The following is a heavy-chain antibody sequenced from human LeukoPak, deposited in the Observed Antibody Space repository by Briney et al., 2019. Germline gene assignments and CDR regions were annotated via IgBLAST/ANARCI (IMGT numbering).Heavy chain of an antibody. Sequence: GGSLRLSCAASGFTFSSYAMSWVRQAPGKGLEWVSAISGSGGSTYYADSVKGRFTISRDNSKNTLYLQMNSLRAEDTAVYYCAKVSGNDDYGGNVLDYWGQGTLVTVPS. J-gene: IGHJ4*02. D-gene: IGHD4-23*01. CDR3: AKVSGNDDYGGNVLDY. V-gene: IGHV3-23*01. CDR1: GFTFSSYA. CDR2: ISGSGGST.